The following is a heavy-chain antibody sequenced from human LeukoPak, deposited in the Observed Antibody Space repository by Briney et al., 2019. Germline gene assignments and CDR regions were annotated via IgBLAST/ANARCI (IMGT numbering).Heavy chain of an antibody. CDR1: GYTFTGYY. Sequence: ASVKVSCKACGYTFTGYYMHWGRQAPGQGLEWMGWINPNRGDTNYAQKFQGRVTMTRDTSISTAYMELSRLRADDTAVYYCATNRYESSGYYRSWGEGTLVTVSS. D-gene: IGHD3-22*01. J-gene: IGHJ5*02. CDR2: INPNRGDT. CDR3: ATNRYESSGYYRS. V-gene: IGHV1-2*02.